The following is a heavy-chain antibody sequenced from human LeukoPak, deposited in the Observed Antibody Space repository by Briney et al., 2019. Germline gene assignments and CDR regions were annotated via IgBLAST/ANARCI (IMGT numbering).Heavy chain of an antibody. V-gene: IGHV3-23*01. D-gene: IGHD4-4*01. J-gene: IGHJ4*02. Sequence: PGGSLRLSCAASGFTFSSYAMNWVRQAPGKGLEWVSTISGGGGSTYYADSVKGRFTISRDTSKNTVFLQMSSLRVEDTAVYFCAKGVTFQGGQGALVTVSS. CDR2: ISGGGGST. CDR3: AKGVTFQ. CDR1: GFTFSSYA.